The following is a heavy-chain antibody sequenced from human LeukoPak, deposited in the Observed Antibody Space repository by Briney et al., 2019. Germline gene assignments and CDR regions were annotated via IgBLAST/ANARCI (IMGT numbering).Heavy chain of an antibody. J-gene: IGHJ4*02. D-gene: IGHD5-12*01. CDR2: INPNSGGT. CDR1: GYTFTGYY. V-gene: IGHV1-2*02. Sequence: ASVKVSCKASGYTFTGYYMHWVRQAPGQGLEWMGWINPNSGGTNYAQKFQGRVTMTRDTSISTAYMELSRLRSDDTAVYYCARSGYDWRWYFDYWGQGTLVTVSS. CDR3: ARSGYDWRWYFDY.